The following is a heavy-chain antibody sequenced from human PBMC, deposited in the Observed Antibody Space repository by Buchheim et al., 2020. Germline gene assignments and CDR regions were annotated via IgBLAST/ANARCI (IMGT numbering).Heavy chain of an antibody. CDR2: IGGSGDKT. CDR3: AKGRGFDR. Sequence: EVQLLASGGGLVQPGGSLRLSCAASGFTSGSYAMAWVRQAPGQGLEWVASIGGSGDKTYYRDSVKGRFTISRDSSKHTLDLQMNSLRVEDTALYFCAKGRGFDRWGQGT. V-gene: IGHV3-23*01. J-gene: IGHJ4*02. CDR1: GFTSGSYA.